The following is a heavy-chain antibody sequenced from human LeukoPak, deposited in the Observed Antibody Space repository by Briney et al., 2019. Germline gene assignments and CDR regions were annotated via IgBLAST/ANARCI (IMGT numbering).Heavy chain of an antibody. J-gene: IGHJ6*04. CDR3: ARELPAALDV. V-gene: IGHV3-20*04. CDR2: FNWNGGSI. CDR1: GFTFDDYG. D-gene: IGHD2-2*01. Sequence: GGSLRLSCAASGFTFDDYGMSWVRQAPGKGLEWVSGFNWNGGSIGYAVSVKGRFTISRDNAKNSLYLHMNSLRAEDTALYYCARELPAALDVWDKGNTVTVSS.